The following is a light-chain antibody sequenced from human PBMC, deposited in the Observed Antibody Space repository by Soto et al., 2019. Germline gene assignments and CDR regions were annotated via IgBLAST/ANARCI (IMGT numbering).Light chain of an antibody. J-gene: IGKJ4*01. CDR3: QQYGTSPLT. CDR1: QSVMSNY. CDR2: GAS. V-gene: IGKV3-20*01. Sequence: EVVLTQSPGSLSLSPGERATLSCRASQSVMSNYLSWYQQKPGQAPRLLIYGASSRATGVPDRFSGSGSGTDFTLTISRLEPEDFAVYYCQQYGTSPLTFGGGTKVDIK.